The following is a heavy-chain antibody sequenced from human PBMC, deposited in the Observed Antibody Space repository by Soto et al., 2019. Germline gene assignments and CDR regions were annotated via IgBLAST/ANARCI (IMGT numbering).Heavy chain of an antibody. Sequence: QVQLVQSGAEVKKPGSLVKVSCKASGGTFSSYAISWVRQAPGQGLEWMGGIIPIFGTANYAQKFQGRVTITADESTSTAYMELSSLRSEDTAVYYCARSYYYDSSGYYYLSNDAFDIWGQGTMVTVSS. CDR3: ARSYYYDSSGYYYLSNDAFDI. J-gene: IGHJ3*02. D-gene: IGHD3-22*01. CDR2: IIPIFGTA. CDR1: GGTFSSYA. V-gene: IGHV1-69*01.